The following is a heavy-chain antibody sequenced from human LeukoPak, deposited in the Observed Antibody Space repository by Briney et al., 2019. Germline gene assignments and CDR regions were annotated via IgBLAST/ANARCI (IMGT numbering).Heavy chain of an antibody. V-gene: IGHV4-39*01. CDR1: GGSINSSSYY. CDR3: ARHSGGSPFDY. D-gene: IGHD1-26*01. Sequence: SGTLSLTCTVSGGSINSSSYYWGWIRQPPGKGLEWIGSIYYSGSTYYNPSLKSRVTISVDTSKNRFSLKLSSVTAADTAVYYCARHSGGSPFDYWGQGTLVTVSS. CDR2: IYYSGST. J-gene: IGHJ4*02.